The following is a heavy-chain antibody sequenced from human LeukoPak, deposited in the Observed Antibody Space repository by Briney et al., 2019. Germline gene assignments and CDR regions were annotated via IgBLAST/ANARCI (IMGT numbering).Heavy chain of an antibody. J-gene: IGHJ6*02. CDR3: ARFIAVAGTGYYYYGMDV. V-gene: IGHV1-3*01. D-gene: IGHD6-19*01. CDR2: MNAGNGNT. CDR1: GYTFTSYA. Sequence: ASVKVSCKASGYTFTSYAMHWVRQAPGQRLEWMGWMNAGNGNTKYSQKFQGRVTITRDTSASTAYMELSSLRSEDTAVYYCARFIAVAGTGYYYYGMDVWGQGTTVTVSS.